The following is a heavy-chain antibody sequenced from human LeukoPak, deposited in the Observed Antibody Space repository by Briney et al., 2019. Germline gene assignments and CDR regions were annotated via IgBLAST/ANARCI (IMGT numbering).Heavy chain of an antibody. CDR2: VNHSGST. Sequence: SETLSLTCVVYGVSFSGYYWNSIRQSPGKGLEWIGEVNHSGSTNYKPSVKSPVTISVDASRTQFSLKLTSVTAADTAVYYCARAQPTVAARLFDSWGQGTLVTVSS. D-gene: IGHD6-6*01. CDR1: GVSFSGYY. J-gene: IGHJ4*02. CDR3: ARAQPTVAARLFDS. V-gene: IGHV4-34*01.